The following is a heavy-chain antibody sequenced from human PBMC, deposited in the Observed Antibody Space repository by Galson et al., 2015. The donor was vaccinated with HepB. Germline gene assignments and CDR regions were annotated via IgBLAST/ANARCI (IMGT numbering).Heavy chain of an antibody. J-gene: IGHJ4*02. D-gene: IGHD3-22*01. CDR3: ARGITMIVDGLDF. CDR1: GFTFRSYG. CDR2: VSYDGSNK. Sequence: SLRLSCAASGFTFRSYGMHWVRQAPGKWLEWVAVVSYDGSNKYYADSVKGRFTISRDNSKNMLYLQMNSLRAEYTTVPYCARGITMIVDGLDFWGQATLVTVSS. V-gene: IGHV3-30*19.